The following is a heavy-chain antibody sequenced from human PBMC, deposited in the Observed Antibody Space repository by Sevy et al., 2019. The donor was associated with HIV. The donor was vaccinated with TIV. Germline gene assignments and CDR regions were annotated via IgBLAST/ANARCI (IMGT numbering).Heavy chain of an antibody. CDR1: GFTFNSYW. J-gene: IGHJ6*02. D-gene: IGHD3-22*01. CDR2: IKQDGSEK. Sequence: GGSLRLSCAASGFTFNSYWMSWVRQAPGKGLEWVANIKQDGSEKYYVDSVKGRCTISRVNFQNSLFLQMNTLRADDTAVYYCAREGSPYDTYYYYYGMDVWGQGTTVTVSS. CDR3: AREGSPYDTYYYYYGMDV. V-gene: IGHV3-7*01.